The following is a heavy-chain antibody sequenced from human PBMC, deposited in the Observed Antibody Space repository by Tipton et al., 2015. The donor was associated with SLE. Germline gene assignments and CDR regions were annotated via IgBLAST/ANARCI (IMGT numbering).Heavy chain of an antibody. D-gene: IGHD3-22*01. J-gene: IGHJ4*02. CDR2: SGLTGNSI. Sequence: GSLRLSCAASGFTLSDYYMNWIRQAPGKGLEWVASSGLTGNSIYYADSVEGRFTISRDNAKNSLYLQMSSLRAEDTAVYYCARRPDYQDSSGYSYGGFDLWGQGTLVTVSS. CDR3: ARRPDYQDSSGYSYGGFDL. V-gene: IGHV3-11*01. CDR1: GFTLSDYY.